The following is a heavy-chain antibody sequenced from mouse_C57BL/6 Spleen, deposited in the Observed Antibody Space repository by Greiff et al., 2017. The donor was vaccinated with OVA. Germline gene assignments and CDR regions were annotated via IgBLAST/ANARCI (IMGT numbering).Heavy chain of an antibody. Sequence: EVQLVESGGGLVQPGGSLKLSCAASGFTFSDYYMYWVRQTPEKRLEWVAYISNGGGSTYYPDTVKGRFTISRDNAKNTLYLQMSRLKSEDTAMYYCARWDYDGGYAMDYWGQGTSVTVSS. CDR3: ARWDYDGGYAMDY. D-gene: IGHD2-4*01. V-gene: IGHV5-12*01. J-gene: IGHJ4*01. CDR2: ISNGGGST. CDR1: GFTFSDYY.